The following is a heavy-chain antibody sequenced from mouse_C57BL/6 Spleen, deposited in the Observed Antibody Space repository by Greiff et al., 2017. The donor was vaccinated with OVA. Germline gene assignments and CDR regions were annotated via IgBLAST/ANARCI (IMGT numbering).Heavy chain of an antibody. CDR2: IDPSDSYT. CDR1: GYTFTSYW. D-gene: IGHD1-2*01. J-gene: IGHJ4*01. Sequence: QVQLQQPGAELVMPGASVKLSCKASGYTFTSYWMRWVKQRPGQGLEWIGEIDPSDSYTNYNQKFKGKSTLTVDKSSSTAYMQLSSLTSEDSAVYYCARSAIDAMDYWGQGTSVTVSS. CDR3: ARSAIDAMDY. V-gene: IGHV1-69*01.